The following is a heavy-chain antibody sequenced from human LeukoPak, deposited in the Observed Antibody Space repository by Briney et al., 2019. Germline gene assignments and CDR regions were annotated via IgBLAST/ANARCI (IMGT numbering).Heavy chain of an antibody. CDR1: GFTFSSYA. Sequence: PGGSLRLSCAASGFTFSSYALDWVRQAPGKGLEWVAVISYDGSNNYYADSVKGRFTISRDNSKNTLYLQMNSLRAEDTAVYYCARLTGTPTWGQGTLVTVSS. J-gene: IGHJ5*02. V-gene: IGHV3-30-3*01. CDR3: ARLTGTPT. CDR2: ISYDGSNN. D-gene: IGHD1-20*01.